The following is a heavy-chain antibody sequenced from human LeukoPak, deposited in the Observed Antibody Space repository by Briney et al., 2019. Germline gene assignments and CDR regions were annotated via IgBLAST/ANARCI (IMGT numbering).Heavy chain of an antibody. Sequence: ASVKVSCKASGYTFTSYGISWVRQAPGQGLEWMGWISAYNGNTNYAQKLQGRVTMTTDTSTSTAYMELRSLRSDDTAVYYCARENHDFWSGYYGVDYWGQGTLVTVSS. V-gene: IGHV1-18*01. J-gene: IGHJ4*02. D-gene: IGHD3-3*01. CDR2: ISAYNGNT. CDR1: GYTFTSYG. CDR3: ARENHDFWSGYYGVDY.